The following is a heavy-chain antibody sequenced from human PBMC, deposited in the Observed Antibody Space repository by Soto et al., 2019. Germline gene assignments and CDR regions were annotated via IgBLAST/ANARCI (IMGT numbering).Heavy chain of an antibody. CDR1: GGSVSSGSYY. D-gene: IGHD2-8*02. CDR3: ARDYTGGNDYYYYGMDV. V-gene: IGHV4-61*01. CDR2: IYYSGST. Sequence: SETLSLTCTVSGGSVSSGSYYWSWIRQPPGKGLEWIGYIYYSGSTNYNPSLKSRVTISVDTSKNQFSLKLSSVTAADTAVYYCARDYTGGNDYYYYGMDVWGQGTTVTVSS. J-gene: IGHJ6*02.